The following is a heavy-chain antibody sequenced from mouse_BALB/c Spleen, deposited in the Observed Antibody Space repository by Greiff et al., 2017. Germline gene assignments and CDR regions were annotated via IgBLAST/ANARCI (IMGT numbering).Heavy chain of an antibody. V-gene: IGHV5-12-1*01. CDR3: ARQGLRSYFDY. Sequence: EVMLVESGGGLVKPGGSLKLSCAASGFAFSSYDMSWVRQTPEKRLEWVAYISSGGGSTYYPDTVKGRFTISRDNAKNTLYLQMSSLKSEDTAMYYCARQGLRSYFDYWGQGTTLTVSS. CDR2: ISSGGGST. D-gene: IGHD1-1*01. J-gene: IGHJ2*01. CDR1: GFAFSSYD.